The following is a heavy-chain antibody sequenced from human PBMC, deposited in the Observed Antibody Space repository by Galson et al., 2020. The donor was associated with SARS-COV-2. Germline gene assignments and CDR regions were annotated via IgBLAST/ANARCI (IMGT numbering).Heavy chain of an antibody. CDR2: IYYSGST. J-gene: IGHJ4*02. CDR3: ARGTWPERPYDIVSAYYFDC. D-gene: IGHD3-9*01. V-gene: IGHV4-59*01. Sequence: ASQTLSLTSPLSGGSISTYYWSWIRQPPGKGLEWIGYIYYSGSTNYNPTLKSRGTIPEATSKNQLSLNLSSVTAADTAVYYCARGTWPERPYDIVSAYYFDCWGEGTLVTVSS. CDR1: GGSISTYY.